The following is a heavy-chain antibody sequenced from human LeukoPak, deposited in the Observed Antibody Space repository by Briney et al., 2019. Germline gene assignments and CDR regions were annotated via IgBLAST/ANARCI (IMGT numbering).Heavy chain of an antibody. Sequence: SETLSLTCAVYGGAFSGYYWSGIRQPPGKGLEWIGEINHSGNTNYNPSLKSRVTISVDTSKNQFSLYLTSVTAADTAVYYCARNSSERGFDYWGQGTLVTVSS. J-gene: IGHJ4*02. V-gene: IGHV4-34*01. CDR2: INHSGNT. D-gene: IGHD6-19*01. CDR3: ARNSSERGFDY. CDR1: GGAFSGYY.